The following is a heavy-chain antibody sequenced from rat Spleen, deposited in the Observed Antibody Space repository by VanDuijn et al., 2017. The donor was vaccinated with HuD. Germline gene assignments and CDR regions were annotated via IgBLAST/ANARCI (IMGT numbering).Heavy chain of an antibody. CDR3: ARPTEGIAWFVY. Sequence: EVQLVESGGGLVQPGRSLKLSCAASGFTFSNYGMHWLRQAPTKGLEWVASISPSGVSTFYRDSVKGRFTISRDNAKSILFQEMDSLRSEDTATYYCARPTEGIAWFVYWGQGTLVTVSS. J-gene: IGHJ3*01. CDR1: GFTFSNYG. D-gene: IGHD1-11*01. V-gene: IGHV5-19*01. CDR2: ISPSGVST.